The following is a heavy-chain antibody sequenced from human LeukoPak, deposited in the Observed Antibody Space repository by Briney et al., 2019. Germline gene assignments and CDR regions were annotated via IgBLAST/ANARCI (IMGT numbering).Heavy chain of an antibody. CDR3: ATSGQRFLEWPN. D-gene: IGHD3-3*01. CDR1: GGSITSGSFY. J-gene: IGHJ4*02. V-gene: IGHV4-61*02. Sequence: SKTLSLTCTVSGGSITSGSFYWSWIRQPAGKGLEWIGRIYSSGSAKYNPSLESRVTISLDTSKSQFSLNLRSVTAADTAVYYCATSGQRFLEWPNWGQGILVTVSS. CDR2: IYSSGSA.